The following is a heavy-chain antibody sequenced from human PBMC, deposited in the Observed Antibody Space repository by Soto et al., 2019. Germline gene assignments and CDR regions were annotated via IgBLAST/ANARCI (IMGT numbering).Heavy chain of an antibody. CDR2: IYYSGST. D-gene: IGHD2-15*01. CDR1: GGSISSYY. V-gene: IGHV4-59*01. Sequence: SETLSLTCTVSGGSISSYYWSWIRQPPGKGLEWIGYIYYSGSTNYNPSLKSRVTISVDTSKNQFSLKLSSVTAADTAVYYCARVGYCSGASCYEPFDYWGQGTLVTVS. J-gene: IGHJ4*02. CDR3: ARVGYCSGASCYEPFDY.